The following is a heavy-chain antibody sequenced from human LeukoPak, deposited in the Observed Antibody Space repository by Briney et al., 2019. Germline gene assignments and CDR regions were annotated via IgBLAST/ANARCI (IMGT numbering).Heavy chain of an antibody. V-gene: IGHV4-34*01. CDR2: INHSGST. CDR3: ARDSNDYLFDY. D-gene: IGHD4-11*01. CDR1: GGSFSGYY. Sequence: SETLSLTCAVYGGSFSGYYWSWIRQPPGKGLEWIGEINHSGSTNYNPSLKSRVTMPVDTSKNQFSLKLSSVTAADTAVYYCARDSNDYLFDYWGQGTLVTVSS. J-gene: IGHJ4*02.